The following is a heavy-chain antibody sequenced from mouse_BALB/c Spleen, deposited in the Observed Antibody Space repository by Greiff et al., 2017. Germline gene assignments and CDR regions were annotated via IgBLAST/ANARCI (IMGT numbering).Heavy chain of an antibody. Sequence: VQLQQTGPELVKPGASVKISCKASGYSFTDYIMLWVKQSHGKSLEWIGNINPYYGSTSYNLKFKGKATLTVDKSSGTAYMQLNSLTSEDSAVYYCARGYGNYFDYWGQGTTLTVSS. J-gene: IGHJ2*01. V-gene: IGHV1-39*01. CDR1: GYSFTDYI. CDR2: INPYYGST. D-gene: IGHD2-1*01. CDR3: ARGYGNYFDY.